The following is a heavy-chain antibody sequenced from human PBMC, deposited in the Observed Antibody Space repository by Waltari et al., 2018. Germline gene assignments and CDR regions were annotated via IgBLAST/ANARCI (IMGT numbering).Heavy chain of an antibody. CDR3: TTGEVRYSYGRPIDY. D-gene: IGHD5-18*01. J-gene: IGHJ4*02. Sequence: EVQLVESGGGLVKPGGSLRLSCAASGFTFSSYSMNWVRQAPGKGLEWVSSISSSSSYIYYADSVKGRFTISRDNAKNSLYLQMNSLKTEDTAVYYCTTGEVRYSYGRPIDYWGQGTLVTVSS. CDR1: GFTFSSYS. V-gene: IGHV3-21*03. CDR2: ISSSSSYI.